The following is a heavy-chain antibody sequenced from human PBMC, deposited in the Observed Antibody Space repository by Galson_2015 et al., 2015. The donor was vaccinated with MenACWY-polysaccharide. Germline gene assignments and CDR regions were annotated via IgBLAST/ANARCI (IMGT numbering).Heavy chain of an antibody. Sequence: SVKVSCKASGYSFTSYAIHWVRQAPGQSLEWMGGNNAGNGNIKYSQTFQGRLTITRDTSASTGYMELSSLRSEDTAVCYCARDLLRFGGWMDAWGQGTLVTVSS. V-gene: IGHV1-3*01. CDR1: GYSFTSYA. J-gene: IGHJ5*02. D-gene: IGHD3-3*01. CDR2: NNAGNGNI. CDR3: ARDLLRFGGWMDA.